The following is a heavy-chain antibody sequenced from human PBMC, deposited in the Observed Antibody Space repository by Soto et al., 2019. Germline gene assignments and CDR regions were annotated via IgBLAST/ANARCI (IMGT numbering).Heavy chain of an antibody. CDR3: ARSTNDYGDRH. CDR2: INAGNGNT. V-gene: IGHV1-3*01. J-gene: IGHJ4*02. D-gene: IGHD4-17*01. CDR1: GYTFTGYA. Sequence: ASVKVSCKASGYTFTGYAMHWVRQAPGQRLEWMGWINAGNGNTKYSQNFQGRVTMTRNTSISTAYMELSSLRSEDTAVYYCARSTNDYGDRHWGQGTLVTVSS.